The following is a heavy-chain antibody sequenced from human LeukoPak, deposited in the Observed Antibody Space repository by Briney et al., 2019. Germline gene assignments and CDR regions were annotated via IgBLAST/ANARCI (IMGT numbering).Heavy chain of an antibody. V-gene: IGHV1-2*06. CDR1: GYTFTGYY. CDR3: ARDKYQLTHWFDP. CDR2: INPNSGGT. D-gene: IGHD2-2*01. Sequence: ASVKVSCKASGYTFTGYYMHWVRQAPGQGLEWMGRINPNSGGTNYAQKFQGRFTMTRDTSISTAYMELSRLRSDDTAVYYCARDKYQLTHWFDPWGQGTLVTVSS. J-gene: IGHJ5*02.